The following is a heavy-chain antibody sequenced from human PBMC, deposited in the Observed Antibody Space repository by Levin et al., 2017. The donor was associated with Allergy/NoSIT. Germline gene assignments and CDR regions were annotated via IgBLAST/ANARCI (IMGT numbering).Heavy chain of an antibody. CDR2: IYPGDSDT. D-gene: IGHD3-10*01. J-gene: IGHJ3*02. V-gene: IGHV5-51*01. CDR1: GYSFTSYW. Sequence: GESLKISCKGSGYSFTSYWIGWVRQMPGKGLEWMGIIYPGDSDTRYSPSFQGQVTISADKSISTAYLQWSSLKASDTAMYYCARLGGTMVRGVITAFDIWGQGTMVTVSS. CDR3: ARLGGTMVRGVITAFDI.